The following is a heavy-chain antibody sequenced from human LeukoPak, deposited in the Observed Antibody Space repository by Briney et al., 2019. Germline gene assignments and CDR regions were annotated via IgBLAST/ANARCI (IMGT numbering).Heavy chain of an antibody. CDR3: ARVAYDYVWGSYRLDWFDP. D-gene: IGHD3-16*02. Sequence: SVKVSCKASGYTFTSYGINWVRQAPGQGLEWMGRIIPILGIANYAQKFQGRVTITADKSTSTAYMELSSLRSEDTAVCYCARVAYDYVWGSYRLDWFDPWGQGTLVTVSS. J-gene: IGHJ5*02. V-gene: IGHV1-69*04. CDR2: IIPILGIA. CDR1: GYTFTSYG.